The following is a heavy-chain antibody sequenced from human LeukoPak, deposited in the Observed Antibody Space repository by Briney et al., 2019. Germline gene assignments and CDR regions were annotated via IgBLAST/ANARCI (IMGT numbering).Heavy chain of an antibody. CDR1: GFTFSTYN. CDR2: INADRSTI. V-gene: IGHV3-48*01. J-gene: IGHJ4*02. Sequence: GGSLRLSCAASGFTFSTYNMNWVRQAPGKGLEWISYINADRSTIQYADSVRGRFTTSRDNAKNSLYLQMNSLRAEDTAVYYCVRDNSRGQTLGVIYWGQGSL. D-gene: IGHD3-22*01. CDR3: VRDNSRGQTLGVIY.